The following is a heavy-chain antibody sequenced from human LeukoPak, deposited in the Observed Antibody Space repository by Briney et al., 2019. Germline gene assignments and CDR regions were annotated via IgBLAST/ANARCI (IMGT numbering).Heavy chain of an antibody. J-gene: IGHJ4*02. D-gene: IGHD1-26*01. CDR1: GGSISSYY. Sequence: PSETLSLTCTVSGGSISSYYWSWIRQPAGKGLEWIGRIYTSGSTNYNASLKSRVSMSVDTSKNQFSLKLSSVTAADTAVFYCARENSGSYREFDYWGQGTLVTVSS. CDR2: IYTSGST. CDR3: ARENSGSYREFDY. V-gene: IGHV4-4*07.